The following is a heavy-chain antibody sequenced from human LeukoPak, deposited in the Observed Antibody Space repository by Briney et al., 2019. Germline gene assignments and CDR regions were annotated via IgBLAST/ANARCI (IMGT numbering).Heavy chain of an antibody. D-gene: IGHD4-17*01. CDR2: IYSGGST. Sequence: PGGSLRLSCAASGFTVSSNYMSWVRPAPGKGLEWVSVIYSGGSTYYADSVKGRFTISRDNSKNTLYLQMNSLRAEDTAVYYCVRCTTVTLAYWGQGTLVTVSS. CDR1: GFTVSSNY. CDR3: VRCTTVTLAY. V-gene: IGHV3-53*01. J-gene: IGHJ4*02.